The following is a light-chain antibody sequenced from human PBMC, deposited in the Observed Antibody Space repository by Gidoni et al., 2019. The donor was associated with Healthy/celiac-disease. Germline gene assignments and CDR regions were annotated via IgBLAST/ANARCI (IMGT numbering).Light chain of an antibody. Sequence: QSALTQPRSVSGSPGLSVTISCTGTSSDVGGYNYVSWYQQHPGKAPKLMIYDVRMRPSGVPDRFSGSKSGSTASLTISGLQAGDEADYCCCSYAGSYTFRVVFGGGTELTVL. CDR2: DVR. CDR1: SSDVGGYNY. J-gene: IGLJ2*01. V-gene: IGLV2-11*01. CDR3: CSYAGSYTFRVV.